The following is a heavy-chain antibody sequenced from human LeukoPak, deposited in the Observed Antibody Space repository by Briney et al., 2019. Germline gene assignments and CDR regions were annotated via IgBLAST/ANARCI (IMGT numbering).Heavy chain of an antibody. J-gene: IGHJ4*02. Sequence: GGSLRLSCAASGFTFSSYAMSWVRQAPGKGLEWVSGISGSDGSTNYADSVKGRFTISRDNSKYTLSLQMNSLRAEDTAVYYCAKVDNWKYGHHDYWGQGTLVTVSS. D-gene: IGHD1-1*01. CDR2: ISGSDGST. V-gene: IGHV3-23*01. CDR1: GFTFSSYA. CDR3: AKVDNWKYGHHDY.